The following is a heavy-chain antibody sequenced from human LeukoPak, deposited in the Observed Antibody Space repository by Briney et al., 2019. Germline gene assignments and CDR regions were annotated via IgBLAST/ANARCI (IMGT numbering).Heavy chain of an antibody. D-gene: IGHD3-10*01. CDR2: INSDGSST. CDR3: ARVSYYYGSGSYRPTAVYYFVY. CDR1: GFTFSSYW. V-gene: IGHV3-74*01. Sequence: GGSLRLSCAASGFTFSSYWMHWVRQDPGKGLVWVSRINSDGSSTSYADSVKGRFTISRDNAKNTLYLQMNSLRAEDTAVYYCARVSYYYGSGSYRPTAVYYFVYWGQGTLVTVSS. J-gene: IGHJ4*02.